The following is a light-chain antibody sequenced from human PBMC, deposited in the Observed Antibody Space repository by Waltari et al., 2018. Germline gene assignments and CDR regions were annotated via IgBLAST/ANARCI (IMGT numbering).Light chain of an antibody. CDR2: AAS. V-gene: IGKV3-20*01. J-gene: IGKJ2*01. CDR1: QSVSRSR. Sequence: FLKQAPDTLSMSPGERATLSCRASQSVSRSRLAWYQHKPAQAPRLLMYAASTRATGIPDRFSGSGSGTDFSLSISRVEPEDFAVYYCQQYSSSVMYTFGQGTKLEIK. CDR3: QQYSSSVMYT.